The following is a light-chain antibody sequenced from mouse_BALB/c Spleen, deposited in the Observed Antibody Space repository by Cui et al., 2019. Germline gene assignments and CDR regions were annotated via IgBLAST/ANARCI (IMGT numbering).Light chain of an antibody. Sequence: DIKMTPSPSSMYASLGERVTITCKASQDINSYLSWFQQKPGKSPKTLIYRANRLVDGVASRFSGSGSGQDYSLTISSLEYEDMGIYYCLQYDEFPFTFGSGTKLEIK. CDR3: LQYDEFPFT. CDR2: RAN. J-gene: IGKJ4*01. V-gene: IGKV14-111*01. CDR1: QDINSY.